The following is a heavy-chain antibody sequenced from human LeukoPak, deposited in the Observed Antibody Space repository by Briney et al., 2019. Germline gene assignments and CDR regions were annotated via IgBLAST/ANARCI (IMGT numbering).Heavy chain of an antibody. J-gene: IGHJ4*02. CDR1: GGTFTIYA. CDR3: HGSFLVVVAATSEYYFDY. CDR2: IIPIFGTA. D-gene: IGHD2-15*01. Sequence: SVTVSCTASGGTFTIYAISWVRPAPGQGLEWMGGIIPIFGTANYAQRFQGRVTITADESTSTDYMELSSLRSEDTAVYYCHGSFLVVVAATSEYYFDYWGQGTLVTVSS. V-gene: IGHV1-69*01.